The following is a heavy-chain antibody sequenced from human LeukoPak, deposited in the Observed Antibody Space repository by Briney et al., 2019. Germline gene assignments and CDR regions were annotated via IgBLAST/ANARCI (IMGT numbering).Heavy chain of an antibody. V-gene: IGHV4-31*02. CDR3: ARLPYCSGGSCYPGSDAFDI. J-gene: IGHJ3*02. D-gene: IGHD2-15*01. Sequence: SQSLSLTCTVPGRSFSSGAYSWSWIRQHPGKGLEWIGYIYYSGTTYYNPSLKSRVTISVDTSKNQFSLNLSSLTAADTAVYHCARLPYCSGGSCYPGSDAFDIWGQGTMVTVSS. CDR2: IYYSGTT. CDR1: GRSFSSGAYS.